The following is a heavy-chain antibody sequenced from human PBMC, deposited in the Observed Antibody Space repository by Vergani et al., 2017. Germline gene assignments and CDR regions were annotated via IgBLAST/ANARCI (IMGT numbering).Heavy chain of an antibody. Sequence: QLQLQESGPGLVKPSETLSLTCTVSGGSISSSSYYWGWIRQPPGKGLEWIGSIYYSGSTYYNPSLKSRVTISVDTSKNQFSLKLSSVTAADTAVYYCAREVTKTYNWFDPWGQGTLVTVSS. CDR1: GGSISSSSYY. CDR2: IYYSGST. J-gene: IGHJ5*02. V-gene: IGHV4-39*07. CDR3: AREVTKTYNWFDP. D-gene: IGHD2-21*02.